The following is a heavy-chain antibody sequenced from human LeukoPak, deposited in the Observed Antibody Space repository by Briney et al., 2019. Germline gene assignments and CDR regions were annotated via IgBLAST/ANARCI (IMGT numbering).Heavy chain of an antibody. V-gene: IGHV3-30*04. CDR3: ASETGFDAFDI. CDR2: ISYDGSDK. J-gene: IGHJ3*02. D-gene: IGHD1-14*01. Sequence: GGSLRLSCAASGFTFSSYAMDWVRQSPGKGLEWVAVISYDGSDKYYAEFVKGRFTISRDNSKNTLYLQMNSLRAEDTAVYYCASETGFDAFDIWGQGTMVTVSS. CDR1: GFTFSSYA.